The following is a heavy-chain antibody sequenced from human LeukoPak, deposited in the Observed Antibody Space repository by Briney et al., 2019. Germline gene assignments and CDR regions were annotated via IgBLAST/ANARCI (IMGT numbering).Heavy chain of an antibody. V-gene: IGHV3-23*01. CDR2: ISGSGGST. Sequence: GGSLRPSCAASGFTFSSYAMSWVRQAPGKGLEWVSAISGSGGSTYYADSVKGRFTISRDNSKNTLYLQMNSLRAEDTAVYYCAKAVWGSYLFDYWGQGTLVTVSS. CDR1: GFTFSSYA. D-gene: IGHD3-16*02. CDR3: AKAVWGSYLFDY. J-gene: IGHJ4*02.